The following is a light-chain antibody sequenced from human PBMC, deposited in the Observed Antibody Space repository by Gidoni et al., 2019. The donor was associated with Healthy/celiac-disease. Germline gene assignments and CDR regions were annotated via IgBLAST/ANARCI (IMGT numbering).Light chain of an antibody. V-gene: IGKV1D-8*01. CDR2: AAS. CDR3: QQYYSFPGT. CDR1: QGISSY. J-gene: IGKJ1*01. Sequence: VIWMSQTPSLLSASTGDRVTISCLISQGISSYLAWYQQKPGKAPELLIYAASTLQSGVPSRFSGSGSGTDFTLTISCLQSEDFATYYCQQYYSFPGTFGQGTKVEIK.